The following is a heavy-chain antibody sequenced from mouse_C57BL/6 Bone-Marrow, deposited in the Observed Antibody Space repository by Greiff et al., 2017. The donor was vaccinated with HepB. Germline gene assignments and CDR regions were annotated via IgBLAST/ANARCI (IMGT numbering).Heavy chain of an antibody. CDR2: INPSTGGT. CDR1: GYSFTGYY. V-gene: IGHV1-42*01. CDR3: ARGLGSYYGSSFYSMDY. J-gene: IGHJ4*01. D-gene: IGHD1-1*01. Sequence: VQLQQPGPELVKPGASVKISCKASGYSFTGYYMNWVKQSPEKSLEWIGEINPSTGGTTYNQKFKAKATLTVDKSSSTAYMQLKSLTSEDSAVYYCARGLGSYYGSSFYSMDYWGQGTSVTVSS.